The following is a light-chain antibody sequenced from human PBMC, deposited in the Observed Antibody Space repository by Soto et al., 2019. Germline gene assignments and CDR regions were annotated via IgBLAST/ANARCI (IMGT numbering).Light chain of an antibody. CDR3: QQHTNWPLT. Sequence: EIVLTQSPATLSLSPGERATLSCRASQGVNNYLAWYQQKPGQAPRLLINDASNRASGIPARFSGSGSGTDFTLTIDSLEPEDFAVYYCQQHTNWPLTFGGGTKVEIK. CDR1: QGVNNY. CDR2: DAS. J-gene: IGKJ4*01. V-gene: IGKV3-11*01.